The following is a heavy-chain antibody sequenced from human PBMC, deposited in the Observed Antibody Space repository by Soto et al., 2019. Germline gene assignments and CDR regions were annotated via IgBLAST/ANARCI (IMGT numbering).Heavy chain of an antibody. V-gene: IGHV2-5*02. J-gene: IGHJ4*02. Sequence: QITLKESGPTLVKPTQTLTLTCTFSGFSLTTNGVGVGWIRQPPGKALEWLGIIYWDDNKLYSPSLKSRVTIAKDTSKNQVVFTMTKMDAVDTATYYCTHSQGCGELHYWGQGTLVTFSS. D-gene: IGHD1-26*01. CDR2: IYWDDNK. CDR3: THSQGCGELHY. CDR1: GFSLTTNGVG.